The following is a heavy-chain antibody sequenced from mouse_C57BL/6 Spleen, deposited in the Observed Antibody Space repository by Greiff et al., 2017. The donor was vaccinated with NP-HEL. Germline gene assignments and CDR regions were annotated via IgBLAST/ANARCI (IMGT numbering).Heavy chain of an antibody. Sequence: QVQLQQSGPGLVQPSQSLSITCTVSGFSLTSYGVHWVRQSPGKGLEWLGVIWSGGSTDYNAAFISRLSISKDNSKSQVFFKMNSLQADDTAIYYCARNRDVDYDWFAYWGQGTLVTVSA. J-gene: IGHJ3*01. D-gene: IGHD2-4*01. CDR2: IWSGGST. V-gene: IGHV2-2*01. CDR3: ARNRDVDYDWFAY. CDR1: GFSLTSYG.